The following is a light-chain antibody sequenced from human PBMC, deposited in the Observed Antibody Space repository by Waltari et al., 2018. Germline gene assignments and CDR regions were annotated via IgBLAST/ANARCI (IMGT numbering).Light chain of an antibody. J-gene: IGKJ4*01. CDR3: QQYDGIVVT. Sequence: CRACRSVSSISFTWYQQKPGQAPRLLIYCTSNRAIGIPDRFSGSGSGTDFTLTISRLEPEDFAVYYCQQYDGIVVTFGGGTKVEI. V-gene: IGKV3-20*01. CDR1: RSVSSIS. CDR2: CTS.